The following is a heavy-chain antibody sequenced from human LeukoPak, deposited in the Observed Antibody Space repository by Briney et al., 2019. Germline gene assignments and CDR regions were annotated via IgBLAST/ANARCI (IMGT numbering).Heavy chain of an antibody. CDR1: GGSISSYY. Sequence: SSETLSLTCTVSGGSISSYYWSWIRQHPGKGLEWIGYIYYSGSTYYNPSLKSRVTISVDTSKNQFSLKLSSVTAADTAVYYCARAGMTMPHFWFDPWGQGTLVTVSS. D-gene: IGHD2-2*01. V-gene: IGHV4-59*06. CDR2: IYYSGST. CDR3: ARAGMTMPHFWFDP. J-gene: IGHJ5*02.